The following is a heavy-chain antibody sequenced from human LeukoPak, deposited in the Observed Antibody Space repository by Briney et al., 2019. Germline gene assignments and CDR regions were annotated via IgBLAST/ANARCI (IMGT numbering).Heavy chain of an antibody. CDR2: ISSDGSNI. J-gene: IGHJ4*02. Sequence: GGSLRLSCAASGFTFSNYWLHWVRQAPGKGLVWVSRISSDGSNIGYADSVKGRFTISRDNADNTLYLQMSSLSAEDTAVYYCARGGGTSLSYWGQGTLVTVSS. CDR3: ARGGGTSLSY. V-gene: IGHV3-74*01. D-gene: IGHD1-7*01. CDR1: GFTFSNYW.